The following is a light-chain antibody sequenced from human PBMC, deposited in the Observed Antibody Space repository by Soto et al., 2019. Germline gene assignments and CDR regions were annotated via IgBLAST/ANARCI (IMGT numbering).Light chain of an antibody. CDR2: AAS. CDR1: QGISSY. V-gene: IGKV1-8*01. Sequence: AIRITQSPSSFSASTVDRVTITCRASQGISSYLAWYQQKPGKAPKLLIYAASTLQIGVPSRFSGSGSGTDFTLTISCLQSEDFATYYCQQYYSYPLTFGPGTKVDIK. J-gene: IGKJ3*01. CDR3: QQYYSYPLT.